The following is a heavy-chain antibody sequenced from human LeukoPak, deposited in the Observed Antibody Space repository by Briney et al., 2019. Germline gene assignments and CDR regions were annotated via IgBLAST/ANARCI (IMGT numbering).Heavy chain of an antibody. CDR2: IRSKTNNYAT. Sequence: GGSLRLSCAASGLTFSGSAMHWVRQAYGKGLEWVGRIRSKTNNYATAYAASVKGRLTISRDASKTTAYRPMNSLKAEDTAVYYCTRLSGNDDSNYYYYGMDVWGQGTTVTVSS. V-gene: IGHV3-73*01. CDR1: GLTFSGSA. J-gene: IGHJ6*02. CDR3: TRLSGNDDSNYYYYGMDV. D-gene: IGHD3-22*01.